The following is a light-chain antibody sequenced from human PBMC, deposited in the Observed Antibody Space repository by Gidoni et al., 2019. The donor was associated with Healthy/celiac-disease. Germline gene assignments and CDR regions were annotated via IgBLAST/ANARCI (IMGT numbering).Light chain of an antibody. J-gene: IGKJ2*01. Sequence: DIQMTQTQAFRSASVGGRVTITSRASQSISSYLNWYQQKPGKAPKLLIYAASSLQSGVQSRLSDRGSGADSTRTIRLLRPTEFSIYHGQQSYTTPYTFXXXTKLEIK. CDR3: QQSYTTPYT. V-gene: IGKV1-39*01. CDR2: AAS. CDR1: QSISSY.